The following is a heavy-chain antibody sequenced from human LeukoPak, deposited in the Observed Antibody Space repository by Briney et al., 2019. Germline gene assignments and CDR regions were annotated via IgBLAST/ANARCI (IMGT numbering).Heavy chain of an antibody. CDR3: AKDSLRFLEWLLPNFDY. J-gene: IGHJ4*02. D-gene: IGHD3-3*01. CDR1: GFTFDDYA. Sequence: SLRLSCAASGFTFDDYAMPWVRQAPAKGLERVSGISWNSGIIGYADSVKSRFTISRDNAKNSLYLQMNSLRAEDTALYYCAKDSLRFLEWLLPNFDYWGQGTLVTVSS. V-gene: IGHV3-9*01. CDR2: ISWNSGII.